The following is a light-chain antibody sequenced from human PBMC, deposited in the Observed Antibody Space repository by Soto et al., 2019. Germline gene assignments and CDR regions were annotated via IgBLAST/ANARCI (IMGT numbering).Light chain of an antibody. J-gene: IGKJ2*01. CDR1: QSVSSSY. CDR2: GAS. Sequence: EIVLTQSPGTLSLSPGERATLSCRASQSVSSSYLAWYQQTPGQAPRLLIYGASSRATGIPDRFSGSGSGTDFTLTISRLEPEDCAVYYCHLYGSSPPRTFGQGTELEI. CDR3: HLYGSSPPRT. V-gene: IGKV3-20*01.